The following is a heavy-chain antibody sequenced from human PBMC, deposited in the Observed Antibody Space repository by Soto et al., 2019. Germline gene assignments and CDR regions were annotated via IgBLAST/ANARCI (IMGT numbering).Heavy chain of an antibody. CDR1: GGSISSYY. CDR2: IYYSGST. J-gene: IGHJ4*02. V-gene: IGHV4-59*01. Sequence: QVQLQESGPGLVKPSETLSLTCTVSGGSISSYYWSWIRQPPGKGLEWIGYIYYSGSTNYNPSLKSRVTISVDTSKNQFSLKLSSVTAADTAVYYCARSNYYDSSAPRGYFDYWGQGTLVTVSS. CDR3: ARSNYYDSSAPRGYFDY. D-gene: IGHD3-22*01.